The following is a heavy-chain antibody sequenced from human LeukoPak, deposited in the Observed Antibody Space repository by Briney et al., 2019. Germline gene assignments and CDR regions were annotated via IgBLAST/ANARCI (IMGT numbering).Heavy chain of an antibody. CDR3: ARVTPDYSRWFDP. Sequence: SVKVSCKASGGTLSSYGITWVRQAPGQGLEWMGGVIPILATSNYVGKFQGRVTITADESTSTAYMELSSLRSEDTAVYYCARVTPDYSRWFDPWGQGTLVTVSS. J-gene: IGHJ5*02. D-gene: IGHD2-15*01. V-gene: IGHV1-69*01. CDR1: GGTLSSYG. CDR2: VIPILATS.